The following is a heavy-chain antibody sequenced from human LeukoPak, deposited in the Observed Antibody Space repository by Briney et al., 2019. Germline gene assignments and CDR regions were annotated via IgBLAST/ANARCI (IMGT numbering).Heavy chain of an antibody. V-gene: IGHV3-30-3*01. J-gene: IGHJ4*02. CDR2: ISYDGSNK. CDR3: ATDY. Sequence: GGSLRLSCAASGFTFSSYAMHWVRQAPGKGLEWVAVISYDGSNKYYADSVKGRFTISRDNSKNTLYLQMNSLRAEDTAVYFCATDYWGQGTLVTVSS. CDR1: GFTFSSYA.